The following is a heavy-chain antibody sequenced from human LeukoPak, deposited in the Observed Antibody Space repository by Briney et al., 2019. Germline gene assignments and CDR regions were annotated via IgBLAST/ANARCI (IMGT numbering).Heavy chain of an antibody. V-gene: IGHV3-30*18. CDR3: AKFSLNYDFWSGYRWFDP. Sequence: GRSLRLSCAASSFFFSTYAMHWARQAPGKGLEWVAYTSFDGSNKHYGDSVKGRFTISRDNSKNTLFLQMDGLRVEDTAVYYCAKFSLNYDFWSGYRWFDPWGQGTLVTVSS. CDR2: TSFDGSNK. CDR1: SFFFSTYA. J-gene: IGHJ5*02. D-gene: IGHD3-3*01.